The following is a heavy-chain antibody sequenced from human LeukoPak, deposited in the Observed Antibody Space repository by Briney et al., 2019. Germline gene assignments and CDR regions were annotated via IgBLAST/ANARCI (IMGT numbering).Heavy chain of an antibody. Sequence: GGSLRLSCAASGLTFSSYAMHWVRQAPGKGLEWVAVISYDGSNKYYADSVKGRFTISRDNSKNTLYLQMNSLRAEDTAVYYCARDLHIVVVTAMGYWGQGTLVTVSS. CDR2: ISYDGSNK. CDR3: ARDLHIVVVTAMGY. CDR1: GLTFSSYA. V-gene: IGHV3-30*01. D-gene: IGHD2-21*02. J-gene: IGHJ4*02.